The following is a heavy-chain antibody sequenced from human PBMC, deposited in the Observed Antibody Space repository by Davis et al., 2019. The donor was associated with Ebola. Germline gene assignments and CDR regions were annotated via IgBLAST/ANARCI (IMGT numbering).Heavy chain of an antibody. CDR3: ARVAGTAIRAYYFDY. V-gene: IGHV1-18*01. CDR1: RGTFTSYG. Sequence: ASVKVSCKASRGTFTSYGISWLRQAPGQGLEWMGRINPNSGGTNYAQNLQGRVTMTTDTSTSTASMELSSLRSEDTAVYYCARVAGTAIRAYYFDYWGQGTLVTVSS. CDR2: INPNSGGT. D-gene: IGHD2-21*02. J-gene: IGHJ4*02.